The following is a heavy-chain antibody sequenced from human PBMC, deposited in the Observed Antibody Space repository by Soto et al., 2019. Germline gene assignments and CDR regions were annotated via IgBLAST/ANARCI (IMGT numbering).Heavy chain of an antibody. D-gene: IGHD6-19*01. CDR1: GFNFNNYR. CDR2: IKEDGSER. Sequence: EVQLVESGGGLVQPGGSLRLSCAVSGFNFNNYRMRWVRQAPGKGLEWVATIKEDGSERYYVPSVRGRFTISRDNAKKSLSLQMNSLRADDTAVYYCASLKVSSACDFWGQGTLVTVSS. J-gene: IGHJ4*02. CDR3: ASLKVSSACDF. V-gene: IGHV3-7*03.